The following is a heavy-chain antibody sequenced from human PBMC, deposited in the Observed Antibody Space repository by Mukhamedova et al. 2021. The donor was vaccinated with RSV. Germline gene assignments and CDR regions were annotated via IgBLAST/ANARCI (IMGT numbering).Heavy chain of an antibody. V-gene: IGHV4-39*01. J-gene: IGHJ4*02. D-gene: IGHD1-26*01. CDR2: TYYSGTT. Sequence: IGKPPVKGLEWIGTTYYSGTTYYNPSLKSRVTISVETSKNQFSLNLGSVTAADTAVYYCARLSDSGAYVAYWGQGTLVTVSS. CDR3: ARLSDSGAYVAY.